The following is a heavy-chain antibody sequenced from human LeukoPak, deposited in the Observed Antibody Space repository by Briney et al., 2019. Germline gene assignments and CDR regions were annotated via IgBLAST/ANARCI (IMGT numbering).Heavy chain of an antibody. J-gene: IGHJ4*02. V-gene: IGHV3-9*01. Sequence: PGGSLRLSCAASGFTFDDYAMHWVRQAPGKGLEWVSGISWNSGSIGYADSVKGRFTISRDNAKNSLYLQMNSLRAEDTALYYCAKSFDWLLGYFDYWGQGTLVTVSS. CDR2: ISWNSGSI. D-gene: IGHD3-9*01. CDR3: AKSFDWLLGYFDY. CDR1: GFTFDDYA.